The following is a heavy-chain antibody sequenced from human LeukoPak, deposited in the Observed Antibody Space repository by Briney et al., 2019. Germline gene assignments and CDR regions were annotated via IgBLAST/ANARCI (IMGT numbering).Heavy chain of an antibody. D-gene: IGHD3-3*01. V-gene: IGHV3-74*01. Sequence: GGSLRLSCAASGFTFSDYWMHWVRQAPGKALEWVSLINTDGRRTGYADSVKGRFTISKDSAKNTLFLQMNSLRADDTAVYYCARARVFWSGSPFWGQGTLVTVSS. CDR1: GFTFSDYW. CDR3: ARARVFWSGSPF. J-gene: IGHJ4*02. CDR2: INTDGRRT.